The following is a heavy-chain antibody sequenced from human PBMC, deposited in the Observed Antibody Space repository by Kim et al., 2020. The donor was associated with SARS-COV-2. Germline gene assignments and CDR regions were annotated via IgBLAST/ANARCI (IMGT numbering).Heavy chain of an antibody. CDR3: ARSTGGLSEYYYDSSGPRVGFDY. D-gene: IGHD3-22*01. V-gene: IGHV3-21*01. Sequence: GGSLRLSCAASGFTFSSYSMNWVRQAPGKGLEWVSSISSSSSYIYYADSVKGRFTISRDNAKNSLYLQMNSLRAEDTAVYYCARSTGGLSEYYYDSSGPRVGFDYWGQGTLVTVSS. CDR2: ISSSSSYI. CDR1: GFTFSSYS. J-gene: IGHJ4*02.